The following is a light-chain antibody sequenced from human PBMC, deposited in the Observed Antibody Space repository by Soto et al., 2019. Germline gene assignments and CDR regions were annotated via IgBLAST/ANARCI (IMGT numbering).Light chain of an antibody. Sequence: DIVMTQSPDSLAVSLGERATINCKSSQSVLYSSNNKNYLAWYQQKPGQTPXLLIYWASTRESGVPDRFSGSGSGTDFTLPISRLEPEDFAVYDCQQYGSSGTFGQGTKVDIK. V-gene: IGKV4-1*01. CDR3: QQYGSSGT. CDR2: WAS. CDR1: QSVLYSSNNKNY. J-gene: IGKJ1*01.